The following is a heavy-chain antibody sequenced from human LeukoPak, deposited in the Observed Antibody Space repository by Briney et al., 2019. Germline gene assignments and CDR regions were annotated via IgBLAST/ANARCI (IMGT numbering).Heavy chain of an antibody. Sequence: SETLSLACTVSGVSISSSNSYWGWIRQPPGKGLEWIGSIYTSGSTNYNPSLKSRVTISVDTSKNQFSLKLSSVTAADTAVYYCARVYGSGSYSQDAFDIWGQGTMVTVSS. CDR2: IYTSGST. D-gene: IGHD3-10*01. V-gene: IGHV4-39*07. CDR1: GVSISSSNSY. J-gene: IGHJ3*02. CDR3: ARVYGSGSYSQDAFDI.